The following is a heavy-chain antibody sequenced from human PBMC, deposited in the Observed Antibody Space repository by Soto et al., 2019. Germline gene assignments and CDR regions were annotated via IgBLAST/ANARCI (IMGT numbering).Heavy chain of an antibody. D-gene: IGHD2-2*01. CDR1: DSFVISYY. J-gene: IGHJ5*02. CDR2: INHSGST. CDR3: ARGVTVPAAFFFWFDP. V-gene: IGHV4-34*01. Sequence: PSESLCNTVTDADSFVISYYWSWIRQPPGKGLEWIGEINHSGSTNYNPSLKSRVTISVDTSKNQLSLKLSSVTAADTAVYYCARGVTVPAAFFFWFDPWGQGTVVTVSS.